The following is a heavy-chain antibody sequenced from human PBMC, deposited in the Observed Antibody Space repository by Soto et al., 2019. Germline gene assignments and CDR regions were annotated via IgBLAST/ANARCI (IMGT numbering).Heavy chain of an antibody. D-gene: IGHD6-13*01. CDR2: ISGSGGST. CDR3: AKEVRGIAAAATWDY. J-gene: IGHJ4*02. CDR1: GFTFSSFA. Sequence: PGGSLRLSSAASGFTFSSFAMSWVRQAPGKGLEWVSAISGSGGSTYYADSVKGRFTISRDNSKNTLYLQMNSLRAEDTAVYYCAKEVRGIAAAATWDYWGQGTLVTVSS. V-gene: IGHV3-23*01.